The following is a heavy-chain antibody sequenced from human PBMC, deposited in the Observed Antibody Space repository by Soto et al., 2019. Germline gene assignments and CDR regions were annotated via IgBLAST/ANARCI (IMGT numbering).Heavy chain of an antibody. Sequence: GGSLRLSCAASGFTFSSYAMSWVRQAPGKGLEWVSAISGSGGSTYYADSVKGRFTISRDNSKNTLYLQMNSLRAEDTAVYYCAKDQIVVVVAATQVTPFDYWGQGTLVTVSS. D-gene: IGHD2-15*01. CDR3: AKDQIVVVVAATQVTPFDY. CDR1: GFTFSSYA. CDR2: ISGSGGST. V-gene: IGHV3-23*01. J-gene: IGHJ4*02.